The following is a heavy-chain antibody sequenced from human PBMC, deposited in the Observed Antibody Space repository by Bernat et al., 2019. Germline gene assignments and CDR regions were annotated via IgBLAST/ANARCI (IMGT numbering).Heavy chain of an antibody. CDR2: ISSSSSYI. Sequence: EVQLVESGGGLVKPGGSLRLSCAASGFTFSSYSMNWVRQAPGKGLEWVSSISSSSSYIYYADSVKGRFTISRDNAQNSLYLQMNSLRDEDTAVYYCARDTYYESSGFYPYWGQGTLVTVSS. CDR1: GFTFSSYS. D-gene: IGHD3-22*01. CDR3: ARDTYYESSGFYPY. V-gene: IGHV3-21*01. J-gene: IGHJ4*02.